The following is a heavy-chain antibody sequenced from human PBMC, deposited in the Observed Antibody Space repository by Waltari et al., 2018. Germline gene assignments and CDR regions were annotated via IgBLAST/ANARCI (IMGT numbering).Heavy chain of an antibody. V-gene: IGHV3-53*02. CDR1: GFTVSSNY. J-gene: IGHJ4*02. CDR2: IYSGGST. Sequence: EVQLVETGGGLIQPGGSLRLSCAASGFTVSSNYMSWVRQAPGKGLEWVSVIYSGGSTYYADSGKGRFTISRDNAKNTLYLQMNSLRAEDTAVYYCARGVEYGYRLEALFDYWGQGTLVTVSS. D-gene: IGHD5-12*01. CDR3: ARGVEYGYRLEALFDY.